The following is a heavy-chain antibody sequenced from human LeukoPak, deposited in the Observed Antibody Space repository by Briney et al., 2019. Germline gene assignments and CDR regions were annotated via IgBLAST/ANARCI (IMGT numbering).Heavy chain of an antibody. V-gene: IGHV4-39*07. Sequence: PSETLSLTCTVSGGSISSSSYYWGWIRQPPGKGLEWIGRIYISGSTNYNPSLKSRVTMSVDTSKNQFSLKLSSVTAADTAVYYCARDRGTWNDDGFDYWGQGTLVTVSS. D-gene: IGHD1-1*01. CDR2: IYISGST. CDR1: GGSISSSSYY. J-gene: IGHJ4*02. CDR3: ARDRGTWNDDGFDY.